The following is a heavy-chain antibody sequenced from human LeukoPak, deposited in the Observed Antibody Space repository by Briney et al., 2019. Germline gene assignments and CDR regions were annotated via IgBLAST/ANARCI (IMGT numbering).Heavy chain of an antibody. Sequence: GGSLRLSCAASGFTFSSYSMNWVRQAPGKGLEWVSSISSSSSYIYYADSVKGRFTISRDNAKNSLYLQMNSLRAEDTAVYYCAKEKAAWYPFDYWGQGTLVTVSS. CDR1: GFTFSSYS. CDR2: ISSSSSYI. D-gene: IGHD6-13*01. CDR3: AKEKAAWYPFDY. J-gene: IGHJ4*02. V-gene: IGHV3-21*01.